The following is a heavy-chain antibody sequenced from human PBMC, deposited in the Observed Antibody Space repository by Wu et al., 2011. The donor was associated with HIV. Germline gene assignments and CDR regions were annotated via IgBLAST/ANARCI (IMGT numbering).Heavy chain of an antibody. Sequence: KPGASVKVSCKASGYSFTGYHMHWVRQAPGQGLEWMGWINPNSGGTNYAQKFQGRVTMTRDTSISSAYLELSGLTSDDTAVYYCAIRNTSSAWYFDLRGRGSLVTVSS. J-gene: IGHJ2*01. CDR3: AIRNTSSAWYFDL. CDR1: GYSFTGYH. CDR2: INPNSGGT. V-gene: IGHV1-2*02. D-gene: IGHD6-6*01.